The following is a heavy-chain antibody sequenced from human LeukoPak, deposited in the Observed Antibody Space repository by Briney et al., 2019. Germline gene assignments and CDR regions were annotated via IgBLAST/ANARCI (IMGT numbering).Heavy chain of an antibody. CDR1: GGTFSSYA. CDR3: ARDEESSTVFDY. Sequence: ASVKVSCKASGGTFSSYAIGWVRQAPGQGLEWMGGIIPIFGTANYAQKFQGRVTITADESTSTAYMELSSLRSEDTAVYYCARDEESSTVFDYWGQGTLVTVSS. J-gene: IGHJ4*02. D-gene: IGHD2-2*01. CDR2: IIPIFGTA. V-gene: IGHV1-69*13.